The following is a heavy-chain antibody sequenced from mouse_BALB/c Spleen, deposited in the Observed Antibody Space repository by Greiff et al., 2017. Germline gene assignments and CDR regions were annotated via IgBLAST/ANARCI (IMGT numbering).Heavy chain of an antibody. V-gene: IGHV1-37*01. CDR1: GYSFTGYF. CDR2: INPYNGDT. CDR3: TQGRGQLGLSWFAY. Sequence: EVQRVESGPELVKPGASVKISCKASGYSFTGYFMNWVKQSHGKSLEWIGRINPYNGDTFYNQKFKGKATLTVDKSSSTAHMELLSLTSEDSAVYYCTQGRGQLGLSWFAYWGQGTLVTVSA. J-gene: IGHJ3*01. D-gene: IGHD3-2*01.